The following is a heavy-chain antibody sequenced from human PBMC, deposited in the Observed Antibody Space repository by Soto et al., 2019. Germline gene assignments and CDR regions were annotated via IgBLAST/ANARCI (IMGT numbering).Heavy chain of an antibody. Sequence: XECLSLSCAASGFIFSNYTGNGVRQAPGKGLEWVSFVSANADGTFYADSVKGRFSISRDNSKNTLYLQMNNLRAEDTAIYYCSKGRLSFDFWGQGTLVTSSS. CDR1: GFIFSNYT. CDR2: VSANADGT. V-gene: IGHV3-23*01. J-gene: IGHJ4*02. CDR3: SKGRLSFDF.